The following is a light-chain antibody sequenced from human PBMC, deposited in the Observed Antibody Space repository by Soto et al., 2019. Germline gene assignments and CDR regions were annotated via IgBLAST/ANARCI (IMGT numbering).Light chain of an antibody. J-gene: IGKJ4*01. CDR1: QSISSN. CDR2: GAS. Sequence: EIVMTQSPVTLSVSPGERATLSCRASQSISSNLAWYQQRPGQAPRLLIYGASTRATGIPARITGSGSGTEFTLTISRLQSEDFALYYCQQYGSTPLTFGGGTKVDIK. V-gene: IGKV3-15*01. CDR3: QQYGSTPLT.